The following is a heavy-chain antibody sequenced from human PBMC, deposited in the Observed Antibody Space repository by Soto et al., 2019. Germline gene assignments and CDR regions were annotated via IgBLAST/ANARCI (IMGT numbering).Heavy chain of an antibody. CDR1: GFAFSNSA. J-gene: IGHJ6*02. D-gene: IGHD6-19*01. CDR3: ASCTGYNTGGFSGACYYYGMDI. CDR2: IVVGSGNT. V-gene: IGHV1-58*01. Sequence: SVKVSCKASGFAFSNSAVKWVGRARGQHLASVGGIVVGSGNTDYAQNFQERVTITTDKSTSTAYMELNSLGSVDTAVYYCASCTGYNTGGFSGACYYYGMDIWGQGTTVTVSS.